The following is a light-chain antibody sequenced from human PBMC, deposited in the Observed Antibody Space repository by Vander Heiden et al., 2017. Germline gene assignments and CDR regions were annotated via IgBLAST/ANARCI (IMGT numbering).Light chain of an antibody. J-gene: IGKJ1*01. CDR1: QSVFSASKQKNH. V-gene: IGKV4-1*01. Sequence: DFVMTQSPKYLAVSLGERATMNCKSSQSVFSASKQKNHLAWYQQKPGQPPKLIMYWASTREFGVPDRFRGSGSGTDFTLAINSVQAEDVAVYYCNQDDSSPRTFGQGTKVEIK. CDR3: NQDDSSPRT. CDR2: WAS.